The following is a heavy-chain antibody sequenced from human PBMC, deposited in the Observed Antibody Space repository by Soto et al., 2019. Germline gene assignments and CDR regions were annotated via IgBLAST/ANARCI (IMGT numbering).Heavy chain of an antibody. J-gene: IGHJ5*02. Sequence: SETLSLTCTVSGGSISSGGYYWSWIRQHPGKGLEWIGYIYYSGSTYYNPSLKSRVTISVDTSKNQFSLKLSSVTAADTVVYYCARAGQQLVVDWFDPWGQGTLVTVSS. D-gene: IGHD6-13*01. CDR2: IYYSGST. CDR1: GGSISSGGYY. CDR3: ARAGQQLVVDWFDP. V-gene: IGHV4-31*03.